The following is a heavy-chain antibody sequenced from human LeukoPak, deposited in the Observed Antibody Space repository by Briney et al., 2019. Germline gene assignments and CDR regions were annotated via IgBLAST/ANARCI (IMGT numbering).Heavy chain of an antibody. J-gene: IGHJ3*02. CDR1: GGPISSSNW. CDR3: ARKDWNDVRAFDI. V-gene: IGHV4-4*02. D-gene: IGHD1-1*01. Sequence: SETLSLTCTVSGGPISSSNWWSWVRQPPGKGLEWIGEIYHSGIINYNPSLRSRVTISVDKSKNQFSLNLSSMTAADTAVYYCARKDWNDVRAFDIWGQGTMVSVSS. CDR2: IYHSGII.